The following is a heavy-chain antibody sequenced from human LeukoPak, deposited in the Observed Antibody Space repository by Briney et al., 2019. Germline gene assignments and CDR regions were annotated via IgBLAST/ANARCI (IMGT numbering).Heavy chain of an antibody. CDR3: AKDRYSGPSAEAFDI. CDR1: GFIFGDYV. J-gene: IGHJ3*02. D-gene: IGHD5-12*01. Sequence: PGRSLRLSCAASGFIFGDYVMHWVRQAPGKGLEWVSGISWNSGSIAYADSVKGRFTISRDNAKNSLYLQMNSLRAEDMALYYCAKDRYSGPSAEAFDIWGQGTMVTVSS. V-gene: IGHV3-9*03. CDR2: ISWNSGSI.